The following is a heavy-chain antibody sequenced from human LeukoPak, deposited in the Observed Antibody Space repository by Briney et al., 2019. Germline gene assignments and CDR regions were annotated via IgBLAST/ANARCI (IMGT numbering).Heavy chain of an antibody. CDR2: ISYDGSNK. CDR3: AKTLGEPGDY. V-gene: IGHV3-30*18. Sequence: GGSLRLSCVGSGFTFSRYWLNWVRQAPGKGLEWVAVISYDGSNKYYADSVKGRFTISRDNSKDTLYLQMNSLRAEDTAVYYCAKTLGEPGDYWGQGTLVTVSS. D-gene: IGHD3-16*01. CDR1: GFTFSRYW. J-gene: IGHJ4*02.